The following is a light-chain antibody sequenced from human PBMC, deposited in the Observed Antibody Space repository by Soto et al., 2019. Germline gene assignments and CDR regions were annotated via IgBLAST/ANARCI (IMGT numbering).Light chain of an antibody. Sequence: EIVLTQSPGTLSLSPGDRATLSCRASQSVTSNYLAWYQQQKPGQAPGLLIYGASSRATGVPDRFSGSGSGTDFTLAISRLEPEDFVVYYCQQYGSSSWTFGQGTKVEIK. CDR1: QSVTSNY. CDR3: QQYGSSSWT. J-gene: IGKJ1*01. V-gene: IGKV3-20*01. CDR2: GAS.